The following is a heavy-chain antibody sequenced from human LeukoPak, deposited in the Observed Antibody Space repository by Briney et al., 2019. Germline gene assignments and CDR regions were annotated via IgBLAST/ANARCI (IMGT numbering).Heavy chain of an antibody. CDR3: ATGALYDILTGYYNVFDY. Sequence: PGGSLRLSCAASGFTFSRNSMTWVRQAPGKGLEWVSFISTSSSYIYYADSMKGRFTISRDNAKNTLYLQMNSLRAEDTAVYYCATGALYDILTGYYNVFDYWGQGTLVTVSS. J-gene: IGHJ4*02. D-gene: IGHD3-9*01. CDR1: GFTFSRNS. V-gene: IGHV3-21*01. CDR2: ISTSSSYI.